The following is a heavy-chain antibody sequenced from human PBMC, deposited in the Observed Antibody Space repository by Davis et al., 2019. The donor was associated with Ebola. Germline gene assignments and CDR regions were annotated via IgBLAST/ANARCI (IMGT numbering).Heavy chain of an antibody. CDR3: ARGPDIVVVVAATNFDY. CDR2: INHSGST. CDR1: GGSISSSSYY. V-gene: IGHV4-39*07. D-gene: IGHD2-15*01. J-gene: IGHJ4*02. Sequence: MPSETLSLTCTVSGGSISSSSYYWGWIRQPPGKGLEWIGEINHSGSTNYNPSLKSRVTISVDTSKNQFSLKLSSVTAADTAVYYCARGPDIVVVVAATNFDYWGQGTLVTVSS.